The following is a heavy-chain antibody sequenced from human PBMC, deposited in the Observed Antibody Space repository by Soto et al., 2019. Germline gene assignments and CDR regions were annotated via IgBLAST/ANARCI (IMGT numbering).Heavy chain of an antibody. D-gene: IGHD4-17*01. V-gene: IGHV3-21*01. J-gene: IGHJ4*02. Sequence: WGSPRLSCAASGFTFRSYSMTWVRQAPGKGLEXVSXXSXXSXXXXXAXXVKGRFTISRDNAKNSLYLQMNSLRAEETAVYYCARGGYGARGGFDYWGQGTLVTVSS. CDR2: XSXXSXXX. CDR3: ARGGYGARGGFDY. CDR1: GFTFRSYS.